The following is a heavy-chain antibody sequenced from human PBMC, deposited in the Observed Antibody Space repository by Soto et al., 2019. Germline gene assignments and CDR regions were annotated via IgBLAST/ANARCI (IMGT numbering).Heavy chain of an antibody. Sequence: EVQLVESGGALVQPGGSLRLSCAASGFTFSNYWMHWVRQAPGKGLVWISRMNSDGSNTVYADAVKGRFTISRDNAKNTLYLQMNSLRVEDTAVYYCATSKGVVSNGPTTYWGQGTLVTVSS. CDR2: MNSDGSNT. CDR3: ATSKGVVSNGPTTY. CDR1: GFTFSNYW. V-gene: IGHV3-74*01. J-gene: IGHJ4*02. D-gene: IGHD1-26*01.